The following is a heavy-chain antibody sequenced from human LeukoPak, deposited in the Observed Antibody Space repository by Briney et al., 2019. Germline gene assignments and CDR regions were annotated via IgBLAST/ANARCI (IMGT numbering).Heavy chain of an antibody. V-gene: IGHV3-30-3*01. CDR1: GFTFSSYA. Sequence: GRSLRLSCAASGFTFSSYAMHWVRQAPGKGLEWVAVISYDGSNKYYADSVKGRFTISRDNSKNTLYLQMNSLRAEDTAVYYCARNYYDSSGYYFDYWGQETLVTVSS. D-gene: IGHD3-22*01. CDR3: ARNYYDSSGYYFDY. CDR2: ISYDGSNK. J-gene: IGHJ4*02.